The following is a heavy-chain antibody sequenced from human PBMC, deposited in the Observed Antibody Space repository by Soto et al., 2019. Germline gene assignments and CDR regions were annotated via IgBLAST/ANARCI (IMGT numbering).Heavy chain of an antibody. CDR3: XXEDSXXXXGESLDV. CDR1: GDSLRGQS. Sequence: QVQLQQWGAGLLKASETLSLTCAVVGDSLRGQSWNXIRQSPGKGLEWIGELDQSGGTNYNPSLKSRAIISDDTSKNQFSLTLTSVTAADTAVYYCXXEDSXXXXGESLDVWGQGTTVTVSS. V-gene: IGHV4-34*01. D-gene: IGHD3-22*01. J-gene: IGHJ6*02. CDR2: LDQSGGT.